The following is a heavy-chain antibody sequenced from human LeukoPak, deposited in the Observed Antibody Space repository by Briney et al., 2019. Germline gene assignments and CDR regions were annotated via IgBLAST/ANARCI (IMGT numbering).Heavy chain of an antibody. CDR1: GGSISHYY. J-gene: IGHJ6*02. CDR2: IYYSGTT. D-gene: IGHD4-17*01. CDR3: AREDPQTTVPEGMDV. Sequence: SSETLSLTCTVSGGSISHYYWSWIRQSPGKGLEWIGYIYYSGTTNYNPSLKSRVTISVDTSRNQFSPQLRSVTAADTAVYYCAREDPQTTVPEGMDVWGQGTTVIVSS. V-gene: IGHV4-59*01.